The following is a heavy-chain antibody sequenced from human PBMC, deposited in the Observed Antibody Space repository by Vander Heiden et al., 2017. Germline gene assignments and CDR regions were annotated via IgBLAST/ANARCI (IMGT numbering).Heavy chain of an antibody. CDR2: ICSNGHT. CDR1: GGPILISY. CDR3: AREESFLSASGYYFDS. V-gene: IGHV4-4*08. Sequence: GPGLVKPSETLSLTCTVSGGPILISYWSWLRQPTGKGLGWIGYICSNGHTNDNPSRKSRVAFSVDTSKNQFSLTLNSVTAADTAVYYGAREESFLSASGYYFDS. J-gene: IGHJ4*01. D-gene: IGHD6-13*01.